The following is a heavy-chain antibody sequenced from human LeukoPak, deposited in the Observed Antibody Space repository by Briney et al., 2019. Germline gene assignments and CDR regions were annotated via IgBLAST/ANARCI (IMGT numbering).Heavy chain of an antibody. CDR2: IKQDGSEK. Sequence: GGSLRLSCAASGFTFSSYWMSWVRQAPGKGLEWVANIKQDGSEKYYVDSVKGRFTISRDNAKNSLYLQMNSLRAEDTAVYYCARTEYSGGWSDFDYWGQGTLVTVSS. D-gene: IGHD6-19*01. CDR1: GFTFSSYW. J-gene: IGHJ4*02. V-gene: IGHV3-7*01. CDR3: ARTEYSGGWSDFDY.